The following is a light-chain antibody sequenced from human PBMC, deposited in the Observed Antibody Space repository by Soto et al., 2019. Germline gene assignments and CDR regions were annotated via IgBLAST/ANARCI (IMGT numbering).Light chain of an antibody. CDR2: EVI. CDR3: STYTSASNA. CDR1: EVGAHRF. J-gene: IGLJ2*01. V-gene: IGLV2-14*01. Sequence: QSALTQPASVSGSPGQSITISCTGTEVGAHRFVSWYQQVPGTAPKLLIYEVIKRPSGISPRFSGSKAGNTASLTISGLQADDEADYFCSTYTSASNAFGGGTKVTVL.